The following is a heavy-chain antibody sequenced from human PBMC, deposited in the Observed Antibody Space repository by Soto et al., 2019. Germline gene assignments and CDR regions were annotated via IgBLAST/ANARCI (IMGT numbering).Heavy chain of an antibody. J-gene: IGHJ1*01. CDR3: GYDILTGYPPQYFQH. V-gene: IGHV4-34*01. CDR1: GGSFSGYY. D-gene: IGHD3-9*01. Sequence: TSETLSLTCAVYGGSFSGYYWSWIRQPPGKELEWIGEINHSGSTNYNPSLKSRVTISVDTSKNQFSLKLSSVTAADTAVYYCGYDILTGYPPQYFQHWGQGTLVTVSS. CDR2: INHSGST.